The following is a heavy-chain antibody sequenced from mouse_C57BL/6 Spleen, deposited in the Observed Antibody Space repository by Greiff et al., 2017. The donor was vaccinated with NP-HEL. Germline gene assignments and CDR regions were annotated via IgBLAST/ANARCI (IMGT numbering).Heavy chain of an antibody. J-gene: IGHJ1*03. CDR3: TRREVATPFDV. V-gene: IGHV1-15*01. CDR1: GYTFTDYE. D-gene: IGHD1-1*02. Sequence: QVQLQQSGAELVRPGASVTLSCKASGYTFTDYEMHWVKQTPVHGLEWIGAIDPETGGTAYNQKFKGKAILTADKSSSTAYMELRSLTSDDSAVYYCTRREVATPFDVWGTGTTVTVSS. CDR2: IDPETGGT.